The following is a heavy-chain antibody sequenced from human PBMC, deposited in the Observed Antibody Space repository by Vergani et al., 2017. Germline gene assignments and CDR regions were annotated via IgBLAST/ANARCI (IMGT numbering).Heavy chain of an antibody. J-gene: IGHJ4*02. D-gene: IGHD3-9*01. CDR2: IYYSGST. Sequence: QLQLQESGPGLVKPSETLSLTCTVSGGSISSSSYYWGWIRQPPGKGLEWIGSIYYSGSTYYNPSLKSRVTTSVDTSKNQFSLKLSSVTAADTAVYYCARQYYDIVTGYYQRIDYWGQGTRVTVSS. V-gene: IGHV4-39*01. CDR1: GGSISSSSYY. CDR3: ARQYYDIVTGYYQRIDY.